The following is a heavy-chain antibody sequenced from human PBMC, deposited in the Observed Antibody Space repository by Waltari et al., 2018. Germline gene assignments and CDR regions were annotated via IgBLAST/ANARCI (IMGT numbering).Heavy chain of an antibody. CDR3: ARDYCDRTWCDGLDD. Sequence: GGRGARAASCLPPSPTAASVNLELCVMHWVRQAPGDGLGWAAVISEEGRNKNYGDSVTGRFTSSRDKSRSTLYLERDSPRTEDTAVYCGARDYCDRTWCDGLDDWGQGTLVTVSS. V-gene: IGHV3-30*19. D-gene: IGHD3-9*01. CDR1: SVNLELCV. J-gene: IGHJ4*02. CDR2: ISEEGRNK.